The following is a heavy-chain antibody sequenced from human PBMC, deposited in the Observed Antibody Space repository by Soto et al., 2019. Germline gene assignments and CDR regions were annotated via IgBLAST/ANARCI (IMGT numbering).Heavy chain of an antibody. D-gene: IGHD2-21*01. CDR3: AASCVGCGGFNYYGMDV. Sequence: QVQLQESGPGLVKPSQTLSLTCTVSGGSISSGGYYWNWIRQHPGKGLEWIGYIYYSGSTYYNPSLKSRVTISVDTAKNQFSLKLSSVTGADTAVYYCAASCVGCGGFNYYGMDVWGQGTTVTVSS. CDR2: IYYSGST. J-gene: IGHJ6*02. CDR1: GGSISSGGYY. V-gene: IGHV4-31*03.